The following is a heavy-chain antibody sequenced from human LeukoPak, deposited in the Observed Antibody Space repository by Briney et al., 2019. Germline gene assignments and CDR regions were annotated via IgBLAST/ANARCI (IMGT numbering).Heavy chain of an antibody. CDR2: INHSGGT. J-gene: IGHJ5*02. V-gene: IGHV4-34*01. Sequence: SETLSLTCAVYGGSFSGYYWSWIRQPPGKGLEWIGEINHSGGTNYNPSLKSRVTISVDTSKNQFSLKLSSVTAADTAVYYCARVGYSSSWSKGPNDWFDPWGQGTLVTVSS. CDR1: GGSFSGYY. CDR3: ARVGYSSSWSKGPNDWFDP. D-gene: IGHD6-13*01.